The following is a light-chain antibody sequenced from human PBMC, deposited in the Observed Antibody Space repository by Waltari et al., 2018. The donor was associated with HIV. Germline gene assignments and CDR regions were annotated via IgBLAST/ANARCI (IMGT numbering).Light chain of an antibody. CDR2: DVS. CDR3: SSYTSSSTLWV. J-gene: IGLJ3*02. V-gene: IGLV2-14*03. CDR1: SSDVGGYHN. Sequence: QSALTQPASVSGSPGPSITISCTGTSSDVGGYHNVSWYQQHPGKAPKLMIYDVSNRPSGVSNRFSGSKSGNTASLTISGLQAEDEADYYCSSYTSSSTLWVFGGGTKLTVL.